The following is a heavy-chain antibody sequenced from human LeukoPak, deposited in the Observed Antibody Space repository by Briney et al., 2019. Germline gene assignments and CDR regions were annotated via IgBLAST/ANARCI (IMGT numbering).Heavy chain of an antibody. CDR2: ISYDGSNK. D-gene: IGHD2-2*01. V-gene: IGHV3-30*18. CDR3: AKDLVQGQLLLVSLRYYYYGMDV. J-gene: IGHJ6*02. Sequence: PGGSLRLSCAASGFTFSSYGMHWVRQAPGKGLEWVAVISYDGSNKYYADSVKGRFTISRDNSKNTLYLQMNSLRAEDTAVYYCAKDLVQGQLLLVSLRYYYYGMDVWGQGTLVTVSS. CDR1: GFTFSSYG.